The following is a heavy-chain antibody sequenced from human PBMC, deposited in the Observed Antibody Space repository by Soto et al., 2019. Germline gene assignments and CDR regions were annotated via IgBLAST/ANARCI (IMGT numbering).Heavy chain of an antibody. D-gene: IGHD2-2*01. CDR1: GFTFSSYG. V-gene: IGHV3-15*01. Sequence: PWGSLRLSCAASGFTFSSYGMHWVRQAPGKGLEWVAVISYDGGTTDFGAPVEGRFTISRDDSNTAVYLQMNSLQIEDTAVYYCITRDADKPRRYFDLWGRGTLVPVSS. CDR3: ITRDADKPRRYFDL. CDR2: ISYDGGTT. J-gene: IGHJ2*01.